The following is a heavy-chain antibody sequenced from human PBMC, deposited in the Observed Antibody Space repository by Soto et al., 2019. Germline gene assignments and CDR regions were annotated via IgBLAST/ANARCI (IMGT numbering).Heavy chain of an antibody. CDR3: AKDRSTMRWFDP. CDR1: GASVRSYH. J-gene: IGHJ5*02. D-gene: IGHD1-1*01. CDR2: VQMSGTT. Sequence: ASETLSLTCALSGASVRSYHWSWIRQAAGKGLEWIGRVQMSGTTNYNPSLKTRVTMSLDTSKNEVSLRMTSVTAADTAVYFCAKDRSTMRWFDPWGQGSLVTVSS. V-gene: IGHV4-4*07.